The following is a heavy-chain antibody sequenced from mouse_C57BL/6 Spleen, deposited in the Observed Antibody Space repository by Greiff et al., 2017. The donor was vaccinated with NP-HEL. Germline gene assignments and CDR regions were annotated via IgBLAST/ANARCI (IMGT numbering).Heavy chain of an antibody. J-gene: IGHJ4*01. CDR2: INPSNGGT. CDR3: AREAYSNYAMDY. Sequence: QVQLQQPGTELVKPGASVKLSCKASGYTFTSYWMHWVKQRPEQGLEWIGNINPSNGGTNYNEKFKSKATLTVDKSSSTAYMQLSSLTSEDSAVYYCAREAYSNYAMDYWGQGTSVTVSS. V-gene: IGHV1-53*01. D-gene: IGHD2-5*01. CDR1: GYTFTSYW.